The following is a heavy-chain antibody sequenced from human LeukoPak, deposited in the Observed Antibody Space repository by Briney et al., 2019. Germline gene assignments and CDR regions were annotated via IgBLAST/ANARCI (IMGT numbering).Heavy chain of an antibody. CDR3: ARGGYSGREDLGGY. V-gene: IGHV4-39*07. J-gene: IGHJ4*02. Sequence: PSETLSLTCTVSGGSISSSSYYWGWIRQPPGKGLEWIGSIYYSGSTYYNPSFKSRVTISVDTSKNQFSLKLSSVTAADTAVYYCARGGYSGREDLGGYWGQGTLVTVSS. D-gene: IGHD5-12*01. CDR2: IYYSGST. CDR1: GGSISSSSYY.